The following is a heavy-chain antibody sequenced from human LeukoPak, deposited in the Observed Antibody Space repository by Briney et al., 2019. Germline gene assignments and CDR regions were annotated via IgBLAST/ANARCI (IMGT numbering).Heavy chain of an antibody. Sequence: GGSLRFSCAASGFTVSSNYMSWVRQAPGKGLEWVSVIYSGGSTYYADSVKGRFTISRDNSKNTLYLQMNSLRAEDTAVYYCARGSSSWYFRGDDYWGQGTLVTVSS. V-gene: IGHV3-66*01. CDR2: IYSGGST. CDR3: ARGSSSWYFRGDDY. D-gene: IGHD6-13*01. CDR1: GFTVSSNY. J-gene: IGHJ4*02.